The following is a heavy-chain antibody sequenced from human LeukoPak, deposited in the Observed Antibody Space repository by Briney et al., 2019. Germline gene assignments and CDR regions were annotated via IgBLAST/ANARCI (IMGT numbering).Heavy chain of an antibody. CDR2: ISTSGGST. J-gene: IGHJ3*02. CDR1: GFTFSSYG. Sequence: PGGSLRLSCAASGFTFSSYGMSWVRQAPGKGLEWVSGISTSGGSTYYADSVMGRFTLSRDNSKNTLYLQMNSLRAEDTAVYYCAKDLGYSSSWEAFDIWGQGTMVTVSS. D-gene: IGHD6-13*01. CDR3: AKDLGYSSSWEAFDI. V-gene: IGHV3-23*01.